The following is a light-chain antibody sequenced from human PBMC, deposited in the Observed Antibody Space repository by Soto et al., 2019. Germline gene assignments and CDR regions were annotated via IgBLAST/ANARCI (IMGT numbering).Light chain of an antibody. CDR3: SSYTSSTNWV. Sequence: QSALTQPASVSGSPGQSITISCTGTSSDVGGYNYVSWYQQHPGKAPKHMIYEVTNRPSGVSDRFSGSKSGNTASLSISGLQADDEADYYCSSYTSSTNWVFGGGTKLTVL. V-gene: IGLV2-14*01. CDR2: EVT. J-gene: IGLJ3*02. CDR1: SSDVGGYNY.